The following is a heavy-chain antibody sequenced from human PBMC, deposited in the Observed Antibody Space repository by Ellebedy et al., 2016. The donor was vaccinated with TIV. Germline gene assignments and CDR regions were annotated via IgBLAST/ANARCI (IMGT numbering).Heavy chain of an antibody. CDR1: GFTFSSYA. D-gene: IGHD3-10*01. CDR2: ISGSGGST. CDR3: AKDRSRVTMVRGVSGWFDP. J-gene: IGHJ5*02. Sequence: GESLKISXAASGFTFSSYAMSWVRQAPGKGLEWVSAISGSGGSTYYADSVKGRSTISRDNSKNTLYLQMNSLRAEDTAVYYCAKDRSRVTMVRGVSGWFDPWGQGTLVTVSS. V-gene: IGHV3-23*01.